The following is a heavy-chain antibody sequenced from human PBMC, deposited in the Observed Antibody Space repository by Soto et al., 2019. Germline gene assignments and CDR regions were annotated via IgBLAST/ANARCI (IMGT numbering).Heavy chain of an antibody. CDR1: GVTFSSYG. J-gene: IGHJ4*02. V-gene: IGHV3-30*18. CDR3: AKDRIAAAGTGAIGYCDY. Sequence: GGSLRLSCAASGVTFSSYGMHWVRQAPGKGLEWVAVISYDGSNKYYADSVKGRFTISRDNSKNTLYLQMNSLRAEDTAVYYCAKDRIAAAGTGAIGYCDYWGQGTLVTGSS. D-gene: IGHD6-13*01. CDR2: ISYDGSNK.